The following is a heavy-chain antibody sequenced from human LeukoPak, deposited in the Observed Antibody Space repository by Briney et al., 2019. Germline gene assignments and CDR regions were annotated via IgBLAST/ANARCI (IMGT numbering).Heavy chain of an antibody. Sequence: GESLKISCKGSGYSFTTSWIGWVRQMPGKGLEWMGIIYPGDSDTRYSPSFQGQVTISVDKSISTAYLQWSGLKASDTAMYYCARALSDGYNLNSFDYWGQGTLVTVSS. CDR1: GYSFTTSW. D-gene: IGHD5-24*01. CDR3: ARALSDGYNLNSFDY. J-gene: IGHJ4*02. CDR2: IYPGDSDT. V-gene: IGHV5-51*01.